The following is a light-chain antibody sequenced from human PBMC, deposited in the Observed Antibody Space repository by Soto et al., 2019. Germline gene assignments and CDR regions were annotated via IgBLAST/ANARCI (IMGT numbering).Light chain of an antibody. CDR3: AAWDDSLNGVV. J-gene: IGLJ2*01. V-gene: IGLV1-44*01. Sequence: QSVLTQPPSASGTPGQRVTISCSGSSSNIGSNTVNWYQQLPGTAPKLLIYSNNQRPAGVPDRFDGSKSGTSASLAIRGLQSEDESDYYCAAWDDSLNGVVFGGGTKLTVL. CDR1: SSNIGSNT. CDR2: SNN.